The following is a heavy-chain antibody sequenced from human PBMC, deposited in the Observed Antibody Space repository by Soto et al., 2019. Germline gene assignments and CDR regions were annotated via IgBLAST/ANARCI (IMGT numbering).Heavy chain of an antibody. CDR2: IHYSGNI. CDR3: ARAAAAQGTRYWYFDL. CDR1: GGSISSGAYD. D-gene: IGHD6-13*01. V-gene: IGHV4-31*03. Sequence: QVQLQESGPGLLKPSQTLSLTCTVSGGSISSGAYDWSWIRQHPGKGLEWIGYIHYSGNIYYNPSLKSRVTISVDTSKNQFSLRLSSVTAADTAVYYCARAAAAQGTRYWYFDLWGRGTLVTVSS. J-gene: IGHJ2*01.